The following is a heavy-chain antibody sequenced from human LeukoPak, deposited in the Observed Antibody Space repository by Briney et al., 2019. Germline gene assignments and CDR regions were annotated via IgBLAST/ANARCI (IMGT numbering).Heavy chain of an antibody. CDR1: GGSISGSY. Sequence: PSETLSLTCTVSGGSISGSYWSWIRQPPGKGPEWIAYMYNSGSTNYNPSLKSRVTISVDTSKNQFSLKLSSVTAADTAVYYCARDGIRGSGYYTRGYFDYWGQGTLVTVSS. V-gene: IGHV4-4*08. D-gene: IGHD3-3*01. J-gene: IGHJ4*02. CDR2: MYNSGST. CDR3: ARDGIRGSGYYTRGYFDY.